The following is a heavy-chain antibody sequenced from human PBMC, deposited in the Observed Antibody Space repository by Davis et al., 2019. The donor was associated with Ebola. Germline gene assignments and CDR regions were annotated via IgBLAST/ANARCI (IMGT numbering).Heavy chain of an antibody. CDR3: ARKTYGDV. D-gene: IGHD4-17*01. Sequence: GSLRLSCTVPGDSINNYYWSWIRQSPGKGLEWIGYIYYNGNTNYNPSLKNRVTISIDTSKNQFFLNLTSVTATDTAVYYCARKTYGDVWGQGTTVTVSS. J-gene: IGHJ6*02. V-gene: IGHV4-59*01. CDR1: GDSINNYY. CDR2: IYYNGNT.